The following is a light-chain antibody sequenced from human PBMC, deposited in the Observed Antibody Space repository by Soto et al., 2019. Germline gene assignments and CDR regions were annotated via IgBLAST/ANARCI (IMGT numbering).Light chain of an antibody. J-gene: IGLJ1*01. CDR1: SSNIGAGYD. Sequence: QSVLTQPPSVSGAPGQRVTISCTGSSSNIGAGYDVHWYQQRPGTAPKLLIFGHINRPSGVPDRVSGSKSGTSASLAITGLQAEDEGDYYCQSYDSTLSARDVFGTGTKLTVL. CDR2: GHI. CDR3: QSYDSTLSARDV. V-gene: IGLV1-40*01.